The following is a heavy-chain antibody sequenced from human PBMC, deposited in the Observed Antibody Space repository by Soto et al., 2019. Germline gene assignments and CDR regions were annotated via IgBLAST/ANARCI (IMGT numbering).Heavy chain of an antibody. CDR2: IHYSGST. CDR3: ARDFARHCRSTRCDPFYFAY. Sequence: QVQLQESGPGLVKPSETLSLTCTVSGVYISDYYWSWIRQPPGKGLEWIGYIHYSGSTDYNPSLKRRVTISVVTSKNQFSLELTSVTATDTAVYYCARDFARHCRSTRCDPFYFAYCGHGTLVTVSS. V-gene: IGHV4-59*01. CDR1: GVYISDYY. D-gene: IGHD2-2*01. J-gene: IGHJ4*01.